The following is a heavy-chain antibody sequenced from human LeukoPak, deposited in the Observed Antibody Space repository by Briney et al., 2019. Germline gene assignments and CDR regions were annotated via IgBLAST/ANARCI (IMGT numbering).Heavy chain of an antibody. Sequence: SETLSLSCTVSGGSISCYYWSWIRHPPGKGLEWIGYIYTSGSTNYNPPLKSRVTISVDTSKNQFSLKLSSVTAADTAVYYRARSTGRDGYNFGYWGQGTLVTVSS. J-gene: IGHJ4*02. CDR1: GGSISCYY. CDR2: IYTSGST. D-gene: IGHD5-24*01. CDR3: ARSTGRDGYNFGY. V-gene: IGHV4-4*09.